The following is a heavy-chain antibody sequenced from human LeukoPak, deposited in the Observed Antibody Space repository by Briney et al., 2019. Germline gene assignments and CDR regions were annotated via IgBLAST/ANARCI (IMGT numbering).Heavy chain of an antibody. V-gene: IGHV5-51*03. CDR3: ARGRKKGSGSYGAFDI. CDR1: GYSFTSYW. D-gene: IGHD3-10*01. Sequence: GESLKISCKGSGYSFTSYWIGWVRQMPGKGLEWMGIIYPGDSDTRYSPSFQGQVTISADKSISTAYLQWSSLKASDTAVYYCARGRKKGSGSYGAFDIWGQGTMVTVSS. J-gene: IGHJ3*02. CDR2: IYPGDSDT.